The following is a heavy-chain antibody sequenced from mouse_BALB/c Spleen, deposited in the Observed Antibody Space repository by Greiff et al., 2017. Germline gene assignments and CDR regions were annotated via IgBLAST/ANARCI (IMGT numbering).Heavy chain of an antibody. Sequence: EVKLMESGAELVKPGASVKLSCTASGFNIKDTYMHWVKQRPEQGLEWIGRIDPANGNTKYDPKFQGKATITADTSSNTAYLQLSSLASEDTAVYYCARWYDYDYYAMAYWGQGTSVTVSS. J-gene: IGHJ4*01. CDR3: ARWYDYDYYAMAY. CDR2: IDPANGNT. CDR1: GFNIKDTY. D-gene: IGHD2-4*01. V-gene: IGHV14-3*02.